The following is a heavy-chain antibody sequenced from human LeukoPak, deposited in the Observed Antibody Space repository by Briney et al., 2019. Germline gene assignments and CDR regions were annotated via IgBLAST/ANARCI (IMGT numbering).Heavy chain of an antibody. J-gene: IGHJ4*02. CDR3: TYTSSSGVVY. V-gene: IGHV3-73*01. D-gene: IGHD6-6*01. CDR2: IRNKANNYAT. Sequence: GGSLRLSCAASGFTSSVSAMYWVRQASGKGLEWIGRIRNKANNYATAYAASVKGRFTISREDSKNTAYLQMNSLKTEDTAVYYCTYTSSSGVVYWGQGTLVTVSS. CDR1: GFTSSVSA.